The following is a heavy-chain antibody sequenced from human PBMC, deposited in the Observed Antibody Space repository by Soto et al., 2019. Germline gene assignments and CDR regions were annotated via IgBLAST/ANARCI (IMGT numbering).Heavy chain of an antibody. Sequence: ASVKVSCKASGYTFTSYGISWVRQAPGQGLEWMGWISAYNGNTNYAQKLQGRVTMTTDTSTSTAYMELRSLRSDDTAVYYCASMYYGSGSYYLGPTDYWGQGTLVTVSS. V-gene: IGHV1-18*01. D-gene: IGHD3-10*01. CDR2: ISAYNGNT. CDR3: ASMYYGSGSYYLGPTDY. J-gene: IGHJ4*02. CDR1: GYTFTSYG.